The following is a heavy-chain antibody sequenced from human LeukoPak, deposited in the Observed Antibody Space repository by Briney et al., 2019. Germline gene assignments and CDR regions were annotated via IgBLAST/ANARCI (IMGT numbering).Heavy chain of an antibody. V-gene: IGHV3-73*01. Sequence: GGSLRLSCAASGFTFSSYWMHWVRQASGKGLEWVGRIRSKANSYATAYVAPVKGRFTISRDDSKNTAYLQMNSLKTEDTAVCYCTSNYGDYHPFDYWGQGTLVTVSS. CDR3: TSNYGDYHPFDY. J-gene: IGHJ4*02. CDR2: IRSKANSYAT. D-gene: IGHD4-17*01. CDR1: GFTFSSYW.